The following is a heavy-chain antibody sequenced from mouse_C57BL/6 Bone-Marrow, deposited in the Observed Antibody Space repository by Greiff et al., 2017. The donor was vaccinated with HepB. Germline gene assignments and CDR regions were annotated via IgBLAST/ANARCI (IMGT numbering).Heavy chain of an antibody. CDR3: ARNYGGFAY. D-gene: IGHD2-4*01. J-gene: IGHJ3*01. Sequence: QVQLKQPGAELVRPGTSVKLSCKASGYTFTSYWMHWVKQRPGQGLEWIGVIDPSDSYTNYNQKFKGKATLTVDTSSSTAYMQLSSLTSEDSAVYYCARNYGGFAYWGQGTLVTVS. V-gene: IGHV1-59*01. CDR2: IDPSDSYT. CDR1: GYTFTSYW.